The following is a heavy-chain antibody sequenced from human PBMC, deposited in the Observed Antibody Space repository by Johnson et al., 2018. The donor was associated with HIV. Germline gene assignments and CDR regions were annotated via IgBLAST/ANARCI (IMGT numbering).Heavy chain of an antibody. CDR3: ASPQESDYYDTSASSDDAFDI. J-gene: IGHJ3*02. CDR2: ISYDGSNK. CDR1: GFTFSSYG. Sequence: QMQLVESGGGVVQPGRSLRLSCAASGFTFSSYGMHWVRQAPGKGLEWVAVISYDGSNKYYADSVKGRFTISRDNSKNTLYLQMNSLRAEDTAVYYCASPQESDYYDTSASSDDAFDIWGQGTMVTVSS. V-gene: IGHV3-30*03. D-gene: IGHD3-22*01.